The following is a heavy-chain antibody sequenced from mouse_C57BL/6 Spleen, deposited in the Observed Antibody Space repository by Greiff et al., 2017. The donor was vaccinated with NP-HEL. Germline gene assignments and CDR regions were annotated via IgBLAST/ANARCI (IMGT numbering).Heavy chain of an antibody. CDR2: IDPENGDT. CDR3: TTLLLRFQGFAY. Sequence: VQLQQSGAELVRPGASVKLSCTASGFNIKDDYMHWVKQRPEQGLEWIGWIDPENGDTEYASKFQGKATITADTSSNTAYLQLSSLTSEDTAVYYCTTLLLRFQGFAYWGQGTLVTVSA. J-gene: IGHJ3*01. V-gene: IGHV14-4*01. CDR1: GFNIKDDY. D-gene: IGHD1-1*01.